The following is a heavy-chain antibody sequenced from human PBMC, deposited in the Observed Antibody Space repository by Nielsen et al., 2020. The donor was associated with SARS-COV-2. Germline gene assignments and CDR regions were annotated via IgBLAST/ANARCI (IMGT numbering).Heavy chain of an antibody. CDR2: INWDGYST. D-gene: IGHD4-11*01. J-gene: IGHJ6*02. CDR1: GFTFADYT. CDR3: ARGPYTRYGMDV. Sequence: GSLKISCGGSGFTFADYTMHWLRQVPGKGMEWVSLINWDGYSTFYADSVKGRFTISRDNSKNTLYLQMNSLRAEDTAVYYCARGPYTRYGMDVWGQGTTVTVSS. V-gene: IGHV3-43*01.